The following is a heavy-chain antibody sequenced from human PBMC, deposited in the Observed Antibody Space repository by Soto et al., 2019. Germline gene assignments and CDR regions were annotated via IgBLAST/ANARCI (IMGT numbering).Heavy chain of an antibody. CDR2: IGGSGGIT. CDR1: AFTFGTTD. CDR3: VKNSRWFNT. V-gene: IGHV3-23*01. Sequence: WRSLRLSCAASAFTFGTTDMSCVRQAPWEGLECVSTIGGSGGITYYAYSVKGRFTISRDNSRNTVYLQMNSLRGDDTALYYPVKNSRWFNTSGQGALVTVSS. J-gene: IGHJ5*02.